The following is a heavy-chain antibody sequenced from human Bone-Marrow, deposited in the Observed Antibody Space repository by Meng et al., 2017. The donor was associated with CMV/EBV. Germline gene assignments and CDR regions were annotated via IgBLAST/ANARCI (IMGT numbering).Heavy chain of an antibody. V-gene: IGHV3-21*01. J-gene: IGHJ4*02. CDR3: ARRGSIDY. CDR1: GFTFSSYS. Sequence: ESLKISCAASGFTFSSYSMNWVRQAPGKGLEWVSSISSSSSYIYYADSVKGRFTISRDNAKNPLYLQMNSLRAEDTAVYYCARRGSIDYWGKGTRVTVSS. CDR2: ISSSSSYI. D-gene: IGHD3-10*01.